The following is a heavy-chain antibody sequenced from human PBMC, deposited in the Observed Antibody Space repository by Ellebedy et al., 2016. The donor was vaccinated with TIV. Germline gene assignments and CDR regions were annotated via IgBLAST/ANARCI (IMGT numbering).Heavy chain of an antibody. Sequence: PGGSLRLSCAASGFSLSTYWMSWVRQAPGKGLEWVANIKPDGSEKYYVDSVKGRFTISKDNAKNSLYLQMSSLRAEDTAVYYCATMKYFHVNSGYYFEYWGQGTLVTVSS. D-gene: IGHD3-22*01. V-gene: IGHV3-7*03. CDR1: GFSLSTYW. CDR3: ATMKYFHVNSGYYFEY. CDR2: IKPDGSEK. J-gene: IGHJ4*02.